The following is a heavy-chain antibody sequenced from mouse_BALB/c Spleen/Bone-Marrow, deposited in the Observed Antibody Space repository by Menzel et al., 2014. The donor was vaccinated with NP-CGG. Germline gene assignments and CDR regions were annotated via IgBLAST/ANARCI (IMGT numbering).Heavy chain of an antibody. CDR1: DYTFTSSD. J-gene: IGHJ3*01. D-gene: IGHD2-12*01. CDR2: IFPGDGST. CDR3: TRNYKSAWFTY. Sequence: QVQLQQSGPELVKPWASVKLSCKASDYTFTSSDINWVRQGPEQGLEWMGWIFPGDGSTKYNEKFKGKATLTIDKSSSTAYMQHSRLTSEDSAVYACTRNYKSAWFTYWGQGTLVTVSA. V-gene: IGHV1-85*01.